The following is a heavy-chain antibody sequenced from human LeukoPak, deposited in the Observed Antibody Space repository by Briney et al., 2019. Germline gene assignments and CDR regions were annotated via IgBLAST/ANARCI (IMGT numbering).Heavy chain of an antibody. CDR2: ISSSSSTI. CDR1: GFTFSSYE. V-gene: IGHV3-48*01. J-gene: IGHJ4*02. CDR3: ARDRGQWLVV. D-gene: IGHD6-19*01. Sequence: GGSLRLSCGASGFTFSSYEMNWVRQAPGKSLEWVSYISSSSSTIYYADSVKGRFTISRDNSKNTLYLQMNSLRAEDTAVYYCARDRGQWLVVWGQGTLVTVSS.